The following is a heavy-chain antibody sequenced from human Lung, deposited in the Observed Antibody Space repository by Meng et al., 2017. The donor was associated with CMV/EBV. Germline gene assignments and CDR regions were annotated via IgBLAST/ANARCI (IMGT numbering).Heavy chain of an antibody. Sequence: YSVAWVSQATGKGLGGVSRISGDGDGLCDAISVKGRLTVSRDNSANSVNLELSNRRGDDTDVYYCAKRSSGDCFGPTCQGRDFYFDHWGQGNLVTVSS. V-gene: IGHV3-23*01. J-gene: IGHJ4*01. CDR1: YS. CDR3: AKRSSGDCFGPTCQGRDFYFDH. CDR2: ISGDGDGL. D-gene: IGHD3-22*01.